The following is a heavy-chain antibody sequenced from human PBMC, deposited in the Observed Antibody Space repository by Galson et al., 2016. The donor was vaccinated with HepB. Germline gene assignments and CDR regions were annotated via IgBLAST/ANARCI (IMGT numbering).Heavy chain of an antibody. CDR1: GGTFSSFA. J-gene: IGHJ4*02. V-gene: IGHV1-69*13. CDR2: IIPMFGKV. Sequence: SVKVSCKASGGTFSSFAISWVRQAPGQGLEWMGGIIPMFGKVHFAPKFQARVTFTAAESTATTYMELSSLISEDTAVYFCAREIPYLDSWGQGTLVTVSS. CDR3: AREIPYLDS.